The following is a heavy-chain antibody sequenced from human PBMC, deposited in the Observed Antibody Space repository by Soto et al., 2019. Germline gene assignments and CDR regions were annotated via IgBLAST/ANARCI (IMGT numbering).Heavy chain of an antibody. CDR1: GGSIISYY. CDR2: IYYSGST. V-gene: IGHV4-59*01. D-gene: IGHD3-3*01. J-gene: IGHJ6*02. Sequence: SETLSLTCTVSGGSIISYYWSWSRQPPGKGLEWIGYIYYSGSTNYNPSLKSRVTISVDTSKNQFSLKLSSVTAADTAVYYCARVRGRKNYYYYYGMDVWGQGTTVTVSS. CDR3: ARVRGRKNYYYYYGMDV.